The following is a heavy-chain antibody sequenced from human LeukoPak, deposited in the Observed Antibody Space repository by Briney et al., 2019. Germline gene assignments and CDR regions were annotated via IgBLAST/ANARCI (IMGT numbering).Heavy chain of an antibody. J-gene: IGHJ4*02. V-gene: IGHV3-9*01. CDR2: ISWNSGSI. CDR1: GFTFDDYA. CDR3: AKGILGKAQYYFDY. Sequence: GGSLRLSCAASGFTFDDYAMHWVRQAPGKGLEWVSGISWNSGSIGYADSVKGRFTISRDNAKNSLYLQMNSLRAEDTALYYCAKGILGKAQYYFDYWGQGTLVTVSS. D-gene: IGHD1-26*01.